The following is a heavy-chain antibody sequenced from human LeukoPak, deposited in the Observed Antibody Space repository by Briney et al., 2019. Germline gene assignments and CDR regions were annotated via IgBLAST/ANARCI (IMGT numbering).Heavy chain of an antibody. CDR1: EFTFSNYV. V-gene: IGHV3-23*01. CDR2: ISGSGGSI. D-gene: IGHD2-2*01. CDR3: ATRGSSSWTFDS. J-gene: IGHJ4*02. Sequence: PGGSLRLSCAASEFTFSNYVMSWVRQAPGKGLEWVSAISGSGGSIYYADSVKGRFTISRDNSKNTLFLQMNSLGAEDTAVYYCATRGSSSWTFDSWGQGSLVTVSS.